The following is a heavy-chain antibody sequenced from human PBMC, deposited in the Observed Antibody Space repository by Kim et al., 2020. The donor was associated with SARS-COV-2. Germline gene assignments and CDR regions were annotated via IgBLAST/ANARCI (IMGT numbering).Heavy chain of an antibody. V-gene: IGHV4-38-2*02. CDR1: GGSIDFGYY. J-gene: IGHJ2*01. CDR2: IYNRGTT. Sequence: SETLSLICNVSGGSIDFGYYWAWLRQPPGKVLEWIGSIYNRGTTYYSPSLSSGVTISVATSKTHFSLQLTSLSAADTADYYCARHPPSWY. CDR3: ARHPPSWY.